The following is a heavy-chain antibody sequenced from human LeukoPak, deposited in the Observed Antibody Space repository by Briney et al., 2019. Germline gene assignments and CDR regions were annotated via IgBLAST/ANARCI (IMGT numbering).Heavy chain of an antibody. J-gene: IGHJ2*01. Sequence: PSETLSLTCTVSGGSISSGSYYWSWIRQPAGKGLEWIGRIYTSGSTNYNPSLKSRVTISVDTSKNQFSLKLSSVTAADTAVYYCARDPPLSEGANWYFDLWGRGTLVTVSS. CDR3: ARDPPLSEGANWYFDL. CDR2: IYTSGST. CDR1: GGSISSGSYY. V-gene: IGHV4-61*02. D-gene: IGHD3-16*02.